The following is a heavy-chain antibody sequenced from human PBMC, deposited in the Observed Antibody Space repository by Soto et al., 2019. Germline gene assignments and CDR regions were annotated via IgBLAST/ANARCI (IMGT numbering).Heavy chain of an antibody. CDR1: GGSISSYY. Sequence: PSETLSLTCTVSGGSISSYYWSWIRQPPGKGLEWIGYIYYSGSTNYNPSLKSRVTISVDTSKNQFSLKLSSVTAADTAVYYCARAPASVGALDYWGQGTLVTVSS. CDR2: IYYSGST. D-gene: IGHD1-26*01. J-gene: IGHJ4*02. V-gene: IGHV4-59*01. CDR3: ARAPASVGALDY.